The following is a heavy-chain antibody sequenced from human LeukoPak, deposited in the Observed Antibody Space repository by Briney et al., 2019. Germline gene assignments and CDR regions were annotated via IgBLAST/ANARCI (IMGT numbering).Heavy chain of an antibody. CDR1: GYTFTSYG. CDR2: ISAYNGNT. CDR3: ARSPRLLRFLEWLLYPFDY. J-gene: IGHJ4*02. V-gene: IGHV1-18*01. D-gene: IGHD3-3*01. Sequence: ASVKVSCKASGYTFTSYGISWVRQAPGQGLEWMGWISAYNGNTNYAQKLQGRVTMTTDTSTSTAYMELRSLRSDDTAVYYCARSPRLLRFLEWLLYPFDYWGQGTLVTVSS.